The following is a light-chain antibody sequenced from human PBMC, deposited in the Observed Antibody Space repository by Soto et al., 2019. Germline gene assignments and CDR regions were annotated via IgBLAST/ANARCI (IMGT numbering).Light chain of an antibody. CDR2: WAS. Sequence: DIVMTQSPDSLPVSLGGRATINCKSSQSILYSSNNKNYLAWYQQKPGQPPKLLIYWASTRKSGVPDRFSGSGSGTDFTLTISSLQADDVAVYYCQQYYSIPFTFGPGTKVDMK. CDR1: QSILYSSNNKNY. J-gene: IGKJ3*01. CDR3: QQYYSIPFT. V-gene: IGKV4-1*01.